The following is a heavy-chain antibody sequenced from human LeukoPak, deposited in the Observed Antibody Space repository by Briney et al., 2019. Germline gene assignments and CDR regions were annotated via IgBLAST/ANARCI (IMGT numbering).Heavy chain of an antibody. D-gene: IGHD5-12*01. CDR1: GFTFSSYS. CDR3: ARGTWINWFDP. V-gene: IGHV3-48*04. Sequence: GGSLRLSCAASGFTFSSYSMNWVRQAPGKGLEWVSYISSSGSTIYYADSVKGRFAISRDNAKNSLYLQMNSLRAEDTAVYYCARGTWINWFDPWGQGTLVTVSS. J-gene: IGHJ5*02. CDR2: ISSSGSTI.